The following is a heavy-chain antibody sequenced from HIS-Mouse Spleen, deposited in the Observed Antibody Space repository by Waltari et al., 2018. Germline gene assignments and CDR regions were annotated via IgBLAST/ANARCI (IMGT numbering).Heavy chain of an antibody. V-gene: IGHV1-69*01. J-gene: IGHJ3*02. Sequence: QVQLVQSGAEVKKPGSSVKVSCKASGGTFSSYAISWVRQAPGQGLEWMGGSIPIFCTANYAQKCQCRVTSTADESTSTAYMELSSLRSEDTAVYYCARVFVSGHWGAFDIWGQGTMDRLF. CDR3: ARVFVSGHWGAFDI. D-gene: IGHD3-16*01. CDR1: GGTFSSYA. CDR2: SIPIFCTA.